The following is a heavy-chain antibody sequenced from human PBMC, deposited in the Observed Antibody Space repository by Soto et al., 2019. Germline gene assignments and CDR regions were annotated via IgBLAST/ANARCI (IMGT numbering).Heavy chain of an antibody. D-gene: IGHD2-15*01. CDR2: IYYSGST. CDR3: ARSYCSGGSCYPHGYYYFDY. V-gene: IGHV4-59*01. J-gene: IGHJ4*02. CDR1: VGSSSSYY. Sequence: ETLSLTCTVSVGSSSSYYWSWIRQPPGKGLEWIGYIYYSGSTNYNPSLKSRVTISVDTSKNQFSLKLSSVTAADTAVYYCARSYCSGGSCYPHGYYYFDYWGQGTLVTVSS.